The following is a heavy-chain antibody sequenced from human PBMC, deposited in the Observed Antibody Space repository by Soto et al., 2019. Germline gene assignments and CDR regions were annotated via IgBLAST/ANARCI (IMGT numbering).Heavy chain of an antibody. CDR3: ARLVYDTRLNYMYFDF. Sequence: SETLSLTCTVSGGSISSYYWSWIRQPAGKGLEWIGRIYTSGSTNYNPSLKRRVAMSVDTSRNQFSLKLTSVTAADTAVYFCARLVYDTRLNYMYFDFWGPGTLVTVSS. CDR2: IYTSGST. V-gene: IGHV4-4*07. D-gene: IGHD3-10*01. CDR1: GGSISSYY. J-gene: IGHJ4*02.